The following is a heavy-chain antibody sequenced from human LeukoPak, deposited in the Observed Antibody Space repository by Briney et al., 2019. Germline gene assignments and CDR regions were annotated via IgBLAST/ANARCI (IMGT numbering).Heavy chain of an antibody. CDR3: ARGAAAVYYYYMDV. Sequence: ASVKVSCKASGGTFSSYAISWVRQAPGQGLEWMGRIIPIFGTANYAQKFQGRVTITTDESTSTAYMELSSLRSEDTAVYYCARGAAAVYYYYMDVWGKGTTVTVSS. CDR2: IIPIFGTA. J-gene: IGHJ6*03. V-gene: IGHV1-69*05. CDR1: GGTFSSYA. D-gene: IGHD6-13*01.